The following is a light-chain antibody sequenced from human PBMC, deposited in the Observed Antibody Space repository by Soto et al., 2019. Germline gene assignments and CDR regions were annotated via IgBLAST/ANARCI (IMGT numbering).Light chain of an antibody. Sequence: EIVLTQSPGTLSLSPGERATLSCRASQSVGSSYLAWYQQKPGQAPRLLMFGTSNRATGIPARFSGSGSGTDFTLTISSLEPEDFAVYYCQQRSNWSTFGQ. J-gene: IGKJ5*01. CDR3: QQRSNWST. CDR2: GTS. V-gene: IGKV3D-20*02. CDR1: QSVGSSY.